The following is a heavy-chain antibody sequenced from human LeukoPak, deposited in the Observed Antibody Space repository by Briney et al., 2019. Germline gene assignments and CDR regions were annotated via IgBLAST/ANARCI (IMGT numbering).Heavy chain of an antibody. CDR1: GYTFISYG. Sequence: ASLKVSCKTSGYTFISYGISWLRQAPGQGIEWMGWVSANKGDTEYAQKFQGRLTVTRDTSTSTAYMELKRLKSDDTAVYYCARADIIVVAGDTPVGSAFEYWGQGTLITVS. V-gene: IGHV1-18*01. CDR2: VSANKGDT. CDR3: ARADIIVVAGDTPVGSAFEY. J-gene: IGHJ4*02. D-gene: IGHD2-15*01.